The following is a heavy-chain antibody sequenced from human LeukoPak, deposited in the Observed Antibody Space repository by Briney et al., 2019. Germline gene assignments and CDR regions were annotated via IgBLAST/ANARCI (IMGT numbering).Heavy chain of an antibody. D-gene: IGHD5-18*01. CDR1: GFTFDDYA. V-gene: IGHV3-43*02. CDR2: ISGDGGST. CDR3: AKDRGGYSYAADY. J-gene: IGHJ4*02. Sequence: GGSLRLSCAGSGFTFDDYAMHWVRQAPGKGVEWVSLISGDGGSTYYADSVKGRFTISRDNSKNSLYLQMNSLTTEDTALYYCAKDRGGYSYAADYWGQGTLVTVSS.